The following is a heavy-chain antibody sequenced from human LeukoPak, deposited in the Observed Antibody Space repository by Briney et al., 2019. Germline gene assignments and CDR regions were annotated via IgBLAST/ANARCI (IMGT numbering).Heavy chain of an antibody. Sequence: GVSLRLSCAASGFTFNGSDMLWVRRASGKGREWVGHIRSKANSYGTAYAASVKGRFTISRDDSKNTAYLQMNSLKAEDTAVYYCTRGSGSFDPWGQGTLVTVSS. CDR2: IRSKANSYGT. CDR1: GFTFNGSD. CDR3: TRGSGSFDP. J-gene: IGHJ5*02. V-gene: IGHV3-73*01. D-gene: IGHD3-10*01.